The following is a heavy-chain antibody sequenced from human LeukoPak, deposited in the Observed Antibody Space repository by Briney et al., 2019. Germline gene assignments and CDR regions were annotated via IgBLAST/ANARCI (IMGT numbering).Heavy chain of an antibody. J-gene: IGHJ3*02. V-gene: IGHV3-30*02. CDR1: GFTFSNYG. CDR3: ARESPTYYYDSSGYFAHAFDI. D-gene: IGHD3-22*01. CDR2: IRYDGRNK. Sequence: GGSLRLSCAASGFTFSNYGMHWVRQAPGKGLEWVGFIRYDGRNKYYADFVKGRFTISRDNSKNTLYLQMNSLRAEDTALYYCARESPTYYYDSSGYFAHAFDIWGQGTMVTVSS.